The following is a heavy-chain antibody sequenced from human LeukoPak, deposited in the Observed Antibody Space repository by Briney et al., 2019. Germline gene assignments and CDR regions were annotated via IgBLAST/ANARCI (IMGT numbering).Heavy chain of an antibody. CDR3: ARDMLPLGGNSIDY. Sequence: GGSLRLSCAASGFTFSSYAMHWVRQAPGKGLEWVAVISYDGSNKYYADSVKGRFTISRDNSKNTLYLQMNSLRAEDTAVYYCARDMLPLGGNSIDYWGQGTLVTVSS. V-gene: IGHV3-30*04. CDR2: ISYDGSNK. J-gene: IGHJ4*02. D-gene: IGHD4-23*01. CDR1: GFTFSSYA.